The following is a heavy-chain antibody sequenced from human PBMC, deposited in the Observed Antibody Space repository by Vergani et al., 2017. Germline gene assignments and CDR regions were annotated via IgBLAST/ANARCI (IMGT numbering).Heavy chain of an antibody. CDR1: GYTLTELS. CDR2: FDPEDGET. V-gene: IGHV1-24*01. CDR3: ARGSTFLWQWRGYFDY. D-gene: IGHD6-19*01. Sequence: QVQLVQSGAEVKKPGASVKVSCKVSGYTLTELSMHWLRQAPGKGLEWMGGFDPEDGETIYAQKFQGRVTMTEDTSTDTAYMELSSLRAADTAVYYCARGSTFLWQWRGYFDYWGQGTLVTVSS. J-gene: IGHJ4*02.